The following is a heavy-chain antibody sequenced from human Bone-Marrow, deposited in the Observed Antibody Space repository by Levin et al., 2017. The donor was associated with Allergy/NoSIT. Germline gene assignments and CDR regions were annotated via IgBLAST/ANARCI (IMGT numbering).Heavy chain of an antibody. CDR2: MTYDESDQ. V-gene: IGHV3-30*03. D-gene: IGHD3-22*01. Sequence: HTGGSLRLSCAASGFAFSTYGMHWVRQAPGKGLEWVAVMTYDESDQAYADSVRGRFTISRDNSKNTLYLQMHSLRTEDTATYYCAREFWYDTPESRDDWGQGTLVTVSS. CDR1: GFAFSTYG. CDR3: AREFWYDTPESRDD. J-gene: IGHJ4*02.